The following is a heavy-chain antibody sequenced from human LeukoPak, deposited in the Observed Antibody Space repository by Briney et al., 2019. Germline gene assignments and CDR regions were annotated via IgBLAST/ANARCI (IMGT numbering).Heavy chain of an antibody. Sequence: PSQTLSLTCAVYGGSFSGYYWSWIRKPPGQGLDLIGVINHSGSTNYNPYLKSRVTISVDTSKSHVSLELSSVTASDTAVYYCARGGRRSRGMDVWGKGTTVTVSS. J-gene: IGHJ6*04. D-gene: IGHD5-24*01. V-gene: IGHV4-34*01. CDR1: GGSFSGYY. CDR3: ARGGRRSRGMDV. CDR2: INHSGST.